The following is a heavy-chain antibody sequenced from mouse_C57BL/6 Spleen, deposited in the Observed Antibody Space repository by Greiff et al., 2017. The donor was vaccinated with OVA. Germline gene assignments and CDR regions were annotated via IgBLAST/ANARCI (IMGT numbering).Heavy chain of an antibody. V-gene: IGHV2-2*01. Sequence: QVHVKQSGPGLVQPSQRLSITCTVSGFSFTSYGVHWVRQSPGKGLEWLGVIWSGGSTDYTAAFISRLSISKDNSKSQVFFKMNSLQADYTAIYYCARRGAGSCDYFGYWGQGTTLTVSS. CDR1: GFSFTSYG. CDR3: ARRGAGSCDYFGY. D-gene: IGHD1-1*01. J-gene: IGHJ2*01. CDR2: IWSGGST.